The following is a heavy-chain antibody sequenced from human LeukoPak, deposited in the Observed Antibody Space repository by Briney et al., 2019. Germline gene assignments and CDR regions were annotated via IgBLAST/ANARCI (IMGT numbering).Heavy chain of an antibody. D-gene: IGHD4-17*01. CDR3: ARAASGSTVTTLFDY. Sequence: GGSLRLSCAASGFTFSSYAMHWVRQAPGKGLEWVAVISYDGSNKYYADSVKGRFTISRDNSKNTLYLQVNSLRAEDTAVYYCARAASGSTVTTLFDYWGQGTLVTVSS. V-gene: IGHV3-30-3*01. J-gene: IGHJ4*02. CDR2: ISYDGSNK. CDR1: GFTFSSYA.